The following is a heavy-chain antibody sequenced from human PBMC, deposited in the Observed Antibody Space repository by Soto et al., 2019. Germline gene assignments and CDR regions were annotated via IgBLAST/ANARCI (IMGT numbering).Heavy chain of an antibody. D-gene: IGHD6-13*01. CDR3: NTSSQIWYQPGPN. Sequence: GGALRLSCASSGYTFSNAWMSWVRQAPGKGLEWVGRIKRKTDGGTTDYAAPVKGRFTISRDDSKNTLYLQMNSLKTEDTAVYYCNTSSQIWYQPGPNWGQGTMVTVSS. CDR2: IKRKTDGGTT. CDR1: GYTFSNAW. V-gene: IGHV3-15*01. J-gene: IGHJ3*01.